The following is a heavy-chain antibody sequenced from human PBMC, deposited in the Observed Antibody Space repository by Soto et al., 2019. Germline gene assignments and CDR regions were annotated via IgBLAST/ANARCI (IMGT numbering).Heavy chain of an antibody. V-gene: IGHV4-59*08. CDR1: GGSVSGYY. D-gene: IGHD3-10*01. CDR2: IYYLGST. Sequence: QVQLQESGPGLVRPSETLSLTCSVSGGSVSGYYWTWIRQPPGKRLEWIGYIYYLGSTNYNPSLKSRVTISVDTSSNQLSLRLTSVTAADTAVCYCARLGSGSFYKTPDYWGQGTLVTVSS. J-gene: IGHJ4*02. CDR3: ARLGSGSFYKTPDY.